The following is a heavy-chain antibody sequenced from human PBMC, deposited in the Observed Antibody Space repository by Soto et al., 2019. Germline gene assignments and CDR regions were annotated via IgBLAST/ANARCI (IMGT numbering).Heavy chain of an antibody. J-gene: IGHJ4*02. D-gene: IGHD6-13*01. CDR2: TYYRSKWYN. Sequence: QALSLTSAISGDSVSSNSAAWNLIRQSPSRGLEWLGRTYYRSKWYNDYAVSVKSRITINPDTSKNQFSLQLNSVTPEDTAVYYCARDYIAKSPYYFDYWGQGTLVTVSS. CDR3: ARDYIAKSPYYFDY. V-gene: IGHV6-1*01. CDR1: GDSVSSNSAA.